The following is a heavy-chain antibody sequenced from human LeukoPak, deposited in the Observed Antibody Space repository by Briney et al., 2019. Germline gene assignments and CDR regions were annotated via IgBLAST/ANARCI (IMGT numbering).Heavy chain of an antibody. CDR2: ISGSGGST. CDR3: AKFKEIMVGANYYYYYMDV. Sequence: PGGSLRLSCAASGFTFSDYYMSWIRQAPGKGLEWVSAISGSGGSTYYADSVKGRFTISRDNSRNTLYLQMNSLRAEDTAVYYCAKFKEIMVGANYYYYYMDVWGKGTTVTVSS. J-gene: IGHJ6*03. V-gene: IGHV3-23*01. D-gene: IGHD1-26*01. CDR1: GFTFSDYY.